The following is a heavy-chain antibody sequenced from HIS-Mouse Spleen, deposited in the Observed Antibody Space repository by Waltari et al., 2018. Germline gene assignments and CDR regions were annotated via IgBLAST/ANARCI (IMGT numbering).Heavy chain of an antibody. CDR1: GSTSSSYW. J-gene: IGHJ4*02. V-gene: IGHV3-7*01. Sequence: EVQLVESGGGLVQPGGSLRLSCSASGSTSSSYWMSWVRQAPGKGLEWVANIKQDGSEKYYVDSVKGRFTISRDNAKNSLYLQMNSLRAEDTAVYYCARDGGYSSGWTFDYWGQGTLVTVSS. CDR2: IKQDGSEK. CDR3: ARDGGYSSGWTFDY. D-gene: IGHD6-19*01.